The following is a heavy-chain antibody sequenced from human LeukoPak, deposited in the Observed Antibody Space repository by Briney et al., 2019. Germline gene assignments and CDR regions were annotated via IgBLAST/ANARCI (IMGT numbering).Heavy chain of an antibody. CDR1: GFTVSSNY. V-gene: IGHV3-53*01. D-gene: IGHD2-21*02. J-gene: IGHJ3*02. CDR3: AKEDQEIVVVTAAFDI. Sequence: GGSLRLSCAASGFTVSSNYMSWVRQAPGKGLEWVSVIYSGGSTYYADSVKGRFTISRDNSKNTLYLQMNSLRAEDTAVYYCAKEDQEIVVVTAAFDIWGQGTMVTVSS. CDR2: IYSGGST.